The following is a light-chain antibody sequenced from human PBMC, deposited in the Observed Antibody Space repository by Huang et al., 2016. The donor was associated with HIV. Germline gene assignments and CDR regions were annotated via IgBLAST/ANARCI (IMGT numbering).Light chain of an antibody. CDR3: QHYDDPYT. V-gene: IGKV1-33*01. CDR1: QDISNY. Sequence: DIQMTQSPSSLSASVGDRVTITCQASQDISNYLSLYQHKPGRAPKPLIFDASSLETGVPSRFSGSGSGTYFTLTIASLQPEDVATYYCQHYDDPYTFGQGTKLEIK. CDR2: DAS. J-gene: IGKJ2*01.